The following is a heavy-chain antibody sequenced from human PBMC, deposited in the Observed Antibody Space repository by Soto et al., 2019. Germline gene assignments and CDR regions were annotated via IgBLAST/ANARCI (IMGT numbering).Heavy chain of an antibody. V-gene: IGHV3-11*01. J-gene: IGHJ4*02. CDR3: ARGGGSSPFDY. CDR1: GFTFSDHY. Sequence: VGSLRLSCAASGFTFSDHYMAWFRQTPERGLEWLAYISHRSLTIYHARSVKDRFTISRDDATDSPYLQLNSLRVEDTAVYFCARGGGSSPFDYWGQGTVVTVSS. CDR2: ISHRSLTI. D-gene: IGHD6-6*01.